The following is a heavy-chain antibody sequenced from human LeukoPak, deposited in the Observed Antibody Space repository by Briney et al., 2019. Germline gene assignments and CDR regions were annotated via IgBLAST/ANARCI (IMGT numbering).Heavy chain of an antibody. Sequence: ASVTVSCKSSGYIFSGFYIHWVRQAPGQGLEWMGWINPTSGGTKYAQKFQGRVTMTRDTSISTVYMELSRLTSDDTAVYYCAREGVHSADPNDAYYYYYYMDVWGKGTTVTVSS. J-gene: IGHJ6*03. D-gene: IGHD2-15*01. CDR2: INPTSGGT. CDR1: GYIFSGFY. V-gene: IGHV1-2*02. CDR3: AREGVHSADPNDAYYYYYYMDV.